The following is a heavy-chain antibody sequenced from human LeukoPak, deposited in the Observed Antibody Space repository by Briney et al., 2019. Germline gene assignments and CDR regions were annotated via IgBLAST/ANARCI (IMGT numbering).Heavy chain of an antibody. Sequence: SETLSLTCAVYGGSFSGYYWRWIRQPPGKGLEWIGEINHSGSTNYNPSLKSRVTISVDTSKNQFSLKLSSVTAADTAVYYCARNRYCSSTSCYRGRGWFDPWGQGTLVTVSS. V-gene: IGHV4-34*01. J-gene: IGHJ5*02. D-gene: IGHD2-2*01. CDR1: GGSFSGYY. CDR2: INHSGST. CDR3: ARNRYCSSTSCYRGRGWFDP.